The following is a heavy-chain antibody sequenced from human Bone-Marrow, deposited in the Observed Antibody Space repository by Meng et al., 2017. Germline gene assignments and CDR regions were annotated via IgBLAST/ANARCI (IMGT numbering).Heavy chain of an antibody. CDR1: GFTFSSYA. J-gene: IGHJ3*02. CDR2: ISGSGGST. CDR3: AKDPGYSSSWNAFDI. V-gene: IGHV3-23*01. D-gene: IGHD6-13*01. Sequence: GGSLRLSCAASGFTFSSYAMSWVRQAPGKGLEWVAAISGSGGSTYYADSVKGRFTISRDNSKNALYLQMNSLRAEDTAVYYCAKDPGYSSSWNAFDIWGQGTMVTVSS.